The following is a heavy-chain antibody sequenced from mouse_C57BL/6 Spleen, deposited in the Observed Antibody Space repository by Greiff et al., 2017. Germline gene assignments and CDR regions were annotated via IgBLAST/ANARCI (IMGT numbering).Heavy chain of an antibody. V-gene: IGHV5-16*01. Sequence: DVKLVESEGGLVQPGSSMKLSCTASGFTFSDYYMAWVRQVPEKGLEWVANINYDGSSTYSLASLKSRFIISRDNAENMLYLQMSSLQAEDTAAYYCAREDYDYVDYWGQGTTLTVSS. J-gene: IGHJ2*01. D-gene: IGHD2-4*01. CDR1: GFTFSDYY. CDR3: AREDYDYVDY. CDR2: INYDGSST.